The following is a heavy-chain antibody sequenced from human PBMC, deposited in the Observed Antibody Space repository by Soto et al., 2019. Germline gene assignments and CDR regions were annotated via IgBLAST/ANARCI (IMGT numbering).Heavy chain of an antibody. D-gene: IGHD3-3*01. CDR2: IWYDGSNK. CDR1: GFTFSSYG. CDR3: ARDLYDFWSGIKGGGMDV. Sequence: QVQLVESGGGVVQPGRSLRLSCAASGFTFSSYGMHWVRQAPGKGLEWVAVIWYDGSNKYYADSVKGRFTISRDNSKNTLYLQMNSLRVEDTAVYYCARDLYDFWSGIKGGGMDVWGQGTTVTVSS. J-gene: IGHJ6*02. V-gene: IGHV3-33*01.